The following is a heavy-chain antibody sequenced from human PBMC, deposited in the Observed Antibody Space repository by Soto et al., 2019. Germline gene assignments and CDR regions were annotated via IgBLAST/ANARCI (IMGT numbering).Heavy chain of an antibody. CDR3: ARESAVAALDP. CDR2: ISAYNGNK. V-gene: IGHV1-18*01. D-gene: IGHD6-19*01. J-gene: IGHJ5*02. Sequence: ASVKVSCKASGYTFTSYGISWSRQAPGQGLEWKGWISAYNGNKNYAQKLQGKVTMTTDTSTSTAYMELRSLRSDDTAVYYCARESAVAALDPWGQGTLVTVSS. CDR1: GYTFTSYG.